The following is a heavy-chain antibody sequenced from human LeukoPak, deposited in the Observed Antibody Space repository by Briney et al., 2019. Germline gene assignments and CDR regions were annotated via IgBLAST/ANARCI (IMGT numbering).Heavy chain of an antibody. CDR1: GFTFSNYG. Sequence: GRSLRLSCAASGFTFSNYGMHWVRQAPGKGLEWVAVMSYDGSDTYYADSVKGRFTISRDNSKNTLYLQMNSLRAEDTAVYYCARDYGSGWYPDAFDIWGQGTMVTVSS. CDR3: ARDYGSGWYPDAFDI. V-gene: IGHV3-30*03. CDR2: MSYDGSDT. J-gene: IGHJ3*02. D-gene: IGHD6-19*01.